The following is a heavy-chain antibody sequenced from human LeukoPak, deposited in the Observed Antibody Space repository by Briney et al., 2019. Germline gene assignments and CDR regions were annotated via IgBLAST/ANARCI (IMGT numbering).Heavy chain of an antibody. Sequence: PGGSLRLSCVVSGFTFSSYWMHWVRQAPGKGLVSVSRLSPDGGTIDYSDSVRGRFTISRDNAKDTLYLQMNSLRVDDTAVYYCATAGQWRFDSWGLGTLVTVSS. CDR1: GFTFSSYW. CDR2: LSPDGGTI. CDR3: ATAGQWRFDS. J-gene: IGHJ4*02. D-gene: IGHD6-19*01. V-gene: IGHV3-74*01.